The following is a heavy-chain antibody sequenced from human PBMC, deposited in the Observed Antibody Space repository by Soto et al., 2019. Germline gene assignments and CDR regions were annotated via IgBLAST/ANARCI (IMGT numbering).Heavy chain of an antibody. J-gene: IGHJ5*02. CDR1: GFTFSTYV. CDR3: ANQERGPA. Sequence: EVQLLESGGGLVQPGGSLRLSCAVSGFTFSTYVMSWVRQAPGKGLEWVSTISGSGGTTIYAGSVKGRFVISRDNSKSRPFLQMTGLRAEDAAIYYCANQERGPAWGQGTLVTVSS. CDR2: ISGSGGTT. V-gene: IGHV3-23*01. D-gene: IGHD3-10*01.